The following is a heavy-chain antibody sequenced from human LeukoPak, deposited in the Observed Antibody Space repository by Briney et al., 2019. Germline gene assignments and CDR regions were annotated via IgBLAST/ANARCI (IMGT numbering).Heavy chain of an antibody. D-gene: IGHD6-13*01. CDR2: IIPIFGTA. J-gene: IGHJ4*02. CDR3: ARDFSSWYERPRTGFDY. V-gene: IGHV1-69*13. Sequence: GASVKVSCKASGGTFSSYAISWVRQAPGQGLEWMGGIIPIFGTANYAQKFQGRVTITADESTSTAYMELSSLRSEDTAVYYCARDFSSWYERPRTGFDYWGQGTLVTVSS. CDR1: GGTFSSYA.